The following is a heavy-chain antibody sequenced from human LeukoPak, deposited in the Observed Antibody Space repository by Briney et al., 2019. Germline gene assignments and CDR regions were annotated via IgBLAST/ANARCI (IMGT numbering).Heavy chain of an antibody. D-gene: IGHD2-2*01. Sequence: GGSLRLSSAASGFTFSSYAMHWVRQAPGKGLEYVSAISSNGGSTYYANSVKGRFTISRDNSKNTLYLQMGSLRAEDMAVYYCARVQYGYDYWGQGTLVTVSS. CDR3: ARVQYGYDY. CDR2: ISSNGGST. V-gene: IGHV3-64*01. CDR1: GFTFSSYA. J-gene: IGHJ4*02.